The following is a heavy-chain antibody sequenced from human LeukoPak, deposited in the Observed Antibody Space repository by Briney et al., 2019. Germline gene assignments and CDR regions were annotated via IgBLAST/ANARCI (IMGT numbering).Heavy chain of an antibody. CDR2: ISYDGSNK. D-gene: IGHD6-19*01. CDR1: GFTCSDHY. Sequence: GGSLRLSCVASGFTCSDHYMHWVRQAPGKGLEWVAVISYDGSNKYYADSVKGRFTISRDNSKNTLYLQMNSLRAEDTAVYYCASVGVSGWYYFDYWGQGTLVTVSS. V-gene: IGHV3-30-3*01. J-gene: IGHJ4*02. CDR3: ASVGVSGWYYFDY.